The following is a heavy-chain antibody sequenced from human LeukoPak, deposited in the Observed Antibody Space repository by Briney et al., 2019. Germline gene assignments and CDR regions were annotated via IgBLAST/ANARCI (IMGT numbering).Heavy chain of an antibody. CDR1: GGSISSSNW. D-gene: IGHD3-22*01. J-gene: IGHJ4*02. CDR2: IYHSGST. Sequence: SETLSLTCAVSGGSISSSNWWSWVRQPPGKGLEWIGEIYHSGSTNYNPSLKSRVTISVDKSKNQFSLKLNSVTAADTAVYYCARQAYDSIGFYDYWGQGTLVTVSS. V-gene: IGHV4-4*02. CDR3: ARQAYDSIGFYDY.